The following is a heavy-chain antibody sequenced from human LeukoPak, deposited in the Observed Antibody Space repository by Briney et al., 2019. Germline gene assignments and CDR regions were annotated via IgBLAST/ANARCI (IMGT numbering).Heavy chain of an antibody. CDR1: GGTFSSYA. Sequence: SVKVSCKASGGTFSSYAISWVRQAPGQGLEWMGGIIPIFGTANYAQKFQGRVTITADESTSTAYMELSSLRSEDTAVYYCAGLLVGYDFPLDYWGQGTLVTVSS. CDR3: AGLLVGYDFPLDY. J-gene: IGHJ4*02. V-gene: IGHV1-69*13. CDR2: IIPIFGTA. D-gene: IGHD5-12*01.